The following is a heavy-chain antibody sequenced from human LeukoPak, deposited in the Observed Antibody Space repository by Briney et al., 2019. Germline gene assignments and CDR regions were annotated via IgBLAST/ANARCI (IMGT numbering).Heavy chain of an antibody. V-gene: IGHV4-39*07. CDR3: ARVYYYGSGSYDFWVYYYYYYMDV. CDR1: GGSISSSSYY. CDR2: IYYSGST. J-gene: IGHJ6*03. D-gene: IGHD3-10*01. Sequence: PSETLSLTCTVSGGSISSSSYYWGWIRQPPGKGLEWIGSIYYSGSTYYNPSLKSRVTISVDTSKNQFSLKLSSVTAADTAVYYCARVYYYGSGSYDFWVYYYYYYMDVWGKGTTVTVSS.